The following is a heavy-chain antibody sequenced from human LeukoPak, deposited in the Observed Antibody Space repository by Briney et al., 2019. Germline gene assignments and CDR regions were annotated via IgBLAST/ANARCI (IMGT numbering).Heavy chain of an antibody. Sequence: GGSLRLSCAASGNYWMHWVRQAPGKGLVWVSHINSDGSWTSYADSVKGRFIISRDNAKNSLYLQMSSLRAEDTALYYCAKDIRCSSTSCYLWSYYGMDVWGQGTTVTVSS. CDR1: GNYW. J-gene: IGHJ6*02. D-gene: IGHD2-2*01. CDR2: INSDGSWT. CDR3: AKDIRCSSTSCYLWSYYGMDV. V-gene: IGHV3-74*01.